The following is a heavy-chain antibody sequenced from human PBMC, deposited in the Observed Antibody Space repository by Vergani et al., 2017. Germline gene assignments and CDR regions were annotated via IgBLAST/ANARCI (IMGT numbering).Heavy chain of an antibody. D-gene: IGHD4-11*01. Sequence: QVQLVESGGGLVQPGRSLRLSRAASGFRFSIYDMQWVRQAPGRGLECVALISYDGNKKYYADSVKGRFTISRDNSKNTLYLQMNSLRVEDSAIYHCAKDTGNEHYYYHYVDGWGKGISVTVSS. CDR1: GFRFSIYD. J-gene: IGHJ6*03. CDR2: ISYDGNKK. CDR3: AKDTGNEHYYYHYVDG. V-gene: IGHV3-30*18.